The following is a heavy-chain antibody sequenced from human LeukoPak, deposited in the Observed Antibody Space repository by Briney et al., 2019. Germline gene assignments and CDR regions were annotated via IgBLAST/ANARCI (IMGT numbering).Heavy chain of an antibody. J-gene: IGHJ4*02. CDR2: IYLKSGGT. Sequence: ASVKVSCKASGYTFTDSYMHWVRQAPGQGLEYLSWIYLKSGGTKYGQQFQGRAALTRDTSINTAYMDLGSLRSDDRAIYYCPREGRHCGGDCYSFESGGQRPLVSVSS. V-gene: IGHV1-2*02. CDR3: PREGRHCGGDCYSFES. D-gene: IGHD2-21*02. CDR1: GYTFTDSY.